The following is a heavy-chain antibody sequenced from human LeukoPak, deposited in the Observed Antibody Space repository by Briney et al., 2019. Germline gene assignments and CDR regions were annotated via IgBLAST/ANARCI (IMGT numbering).Heavy chain of an antibody. D-gene: IGHD2-2*01. Sequence: GASVKVSCKAPGYTFTNYYMHWVRQAPGQGLEWMGIINSGGGSTSYAQKFQGRVTMTRDTSTSTVYMELSSLRSEDTAVYYCARGVPAAIRYFQHWGQGTLVTVSS. V-gene: IGHV1-46*01. CDR1: GYTFTNYY. CDR2: INSGGGST. CDR3: ARGVPAAIRYFQH. J-gene: IGHJ1*01.